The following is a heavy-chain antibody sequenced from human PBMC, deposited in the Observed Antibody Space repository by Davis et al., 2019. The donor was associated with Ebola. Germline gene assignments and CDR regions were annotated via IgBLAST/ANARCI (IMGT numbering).Heavy chain of an antibody. J-gene: IGHJ4*02. Sequence: ASVKVSCKASAYTFTSYDVNWVRQAPGQGLEWMVWINTNTGNPTYAQGFTGRFVFSLDTSVSTAYLQISSLKAEDTAVYYCATGRDGYNFNYWGQGTLVTVSS. CDR3: ATGRDGYNFNY. CDR1: AYTFTSYD. V-gene: IGHV7-4-1*02. CDR2: INTNTGNP. D-gene: IGHD5-24*01.